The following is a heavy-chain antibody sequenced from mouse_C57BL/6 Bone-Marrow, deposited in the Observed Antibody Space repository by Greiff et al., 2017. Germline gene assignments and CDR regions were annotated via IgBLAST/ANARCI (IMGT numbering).Heavy chain of an antibody. J-gene: IGHJ4*01. Sequence: EVMLVESGGDLVKPGGSLKLSCAASGFTFSSYGMSWVRQTPDKRLEWVATISSGGSYTYYPDSVKGRFTISRDNATNTLYLQMSSLKSEDTAMYYCASPYYDGSSYYAMDYWGQGTSVTVSS. D-gene: IGHD1-1*01. CDR1: GFTFSSYG. CDR2: ISSGGSYT. V-gene: IGHV5-6*01. CDR3: ASPYYDGSSYYAMDY.